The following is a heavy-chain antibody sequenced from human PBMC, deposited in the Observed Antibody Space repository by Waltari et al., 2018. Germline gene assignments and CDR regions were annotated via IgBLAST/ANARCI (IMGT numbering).Heavy chain of an antibody. CDR2: ITWDGRST. CDR3: VKEAAGYDSLIANGLDV. V-gene: IGHV3-43D*04. Sequence: EVQLEESGGGVVQPGGSLRLSCAASGFTFDDCAREGGRQAPGKGLEWVSLITWDGRSTYYADSVKGRFAISRDNGKDFLYLQMNSLRPEDTALYYCVKEAAGYDSLIANGLDVWGQGTTVTVSS. CDR1: GFTFDDCA. D-gene: IGHD3-9*01. J-gene: IGHJ6*02.